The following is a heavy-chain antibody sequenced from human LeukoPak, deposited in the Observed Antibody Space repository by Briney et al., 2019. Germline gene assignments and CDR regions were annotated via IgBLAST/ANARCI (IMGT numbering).Heavy chain of an antibody. Sequence: TGGSLRLSCAASGFTFRIYGMSWVRQSPGKGLEWVAGISGSGDRTYYSDSVKGRFIISRDNSRNTVHLQMNSLRAEDTAVYYCAKDPFSAALPWARNWGQGTLVTVSS. D-gene: IGHD2-2*01. V-gene: IGHV3-23*01. J-gene: IGHJ4*02. CDR1: GFTFRIYG. CDR2: ISGSGDRT. CDR3: AKDPFSAALPWARN.